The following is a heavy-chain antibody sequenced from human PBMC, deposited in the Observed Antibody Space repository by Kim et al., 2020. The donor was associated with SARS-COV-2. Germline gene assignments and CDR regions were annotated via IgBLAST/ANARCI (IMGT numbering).Heavy chain of an antibody. D-gene: IGHD1-1*01. CDR3: SRSGNVYNAFGI. CDR1: GLSLSDSY. CDR2: ISTRGESI. V-gene: IGHV3-11*01. J-gene: IGHJ4*02. Sequence: GGSLRLSCAASGLSLSDSYMNWVRQAPGKGLEWLSFISTRGESIFYADSVEGRFTISRDNAKNSLYLQMNYLIDEDTAVYYCSRSGNVYNAFGIWGQG.